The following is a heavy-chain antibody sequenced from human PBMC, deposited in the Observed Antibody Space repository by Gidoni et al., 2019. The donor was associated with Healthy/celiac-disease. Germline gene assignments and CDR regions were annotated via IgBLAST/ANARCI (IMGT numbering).Heavy chain of an antibody. CDR2: IYYSGST. Sequence: QLQLQESGPGLVKPSETLSLTCTVAGVSISSSSYYWGWIRQPPGKGLEWIGSIYYSGSTYYNPSLKSRVTISVDTSKNQFSLKLSSVTAADTAVYYCARHYYDFWSGYPFDYWGQGTLVTVSS. CDR3: ARHYYDFWSGYPFDY. D-gene: IGHD3-3*01. CDR1: GVSISSSSYY. V-gene: IGHV4-39*01. J-gene: IGHJ4*02.